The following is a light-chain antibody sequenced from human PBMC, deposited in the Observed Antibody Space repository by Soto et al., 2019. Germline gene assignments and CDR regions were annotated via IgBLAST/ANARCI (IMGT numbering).Light chain of an antibody. V-gene: IGKV1-39*01. J-gene: IGKJ1*01. Sequence: DIQMTQSPSSLSASVRDRVTITCRASQSISIYLNWYQQKPGKAPKLLIYAASSLQSGVPSRFSGSGSGTDFTLTISSLQPEDFATYSCQQSYSSPWTLGQGTKVEIK. CDR3: QQSYSSPWT. CDR1: QSISIY. CDR2: AAS.